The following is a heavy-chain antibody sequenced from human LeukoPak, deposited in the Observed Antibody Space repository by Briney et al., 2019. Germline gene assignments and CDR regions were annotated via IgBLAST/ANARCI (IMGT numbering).Heavy chain of an antibody. CDR1: GFTFSDYY. Sequence: GGSLRLSCAASGFTFSDYYMSWIRQAPGKGLEWVSYISSSGSTIYYADSVKGRFTISRDNAKNSLYLQMNSLRAEDTAVYYCAKDPNNYFNWFDPWGQGTLVTVSS. V-gene: IGHV3-11*01. D-gene: IGHD5-24*01. CDR3: AKDPNNYFNWFDP. CDR2: ISSSGSTI. J-gene: IGHJ5*02.